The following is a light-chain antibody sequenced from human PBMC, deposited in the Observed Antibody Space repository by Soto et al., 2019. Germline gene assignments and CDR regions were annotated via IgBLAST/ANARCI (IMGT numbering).Light chain of an antibody. CDR2: DND. V-gene: IGLV1-51*01. Sequence: QSVLTQPPSMSAAPGQKVTISCSGSTSNIENNYVSWYQHLPGTAPKLLIYDNDERPSGIPDRFSASKSGTSATLGITGLQIGDEADYYYGAWDSSLSVVLFGGGTKLTVL. CDR3: GAWDSSLSVVL. CDR1: TSNIENNY. J-gene: IGLJ2*01.